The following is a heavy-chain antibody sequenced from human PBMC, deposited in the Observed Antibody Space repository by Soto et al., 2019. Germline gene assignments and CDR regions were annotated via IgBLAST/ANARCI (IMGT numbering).Heavy chain of an antibody. V-gene: IGHV3-23*01. CDR2: ISGSGGST. D-gene: IGHD3-22*01. J-gene: IGHJ3*02. CDR3: AKHTYYYDSSGLTHDAFDI. Sequence: GGSLRLSCAASGFTFSSYAMSWVRQAPGKGLEWVSAISGSGGSTYYADSVKGRFTVSRDNSKNTLYLQMNSLRAEDTAVYYCAKHTYYYDSSGLTHDAFDIWGQGTMVTVSS. CDR1: GFTFSSYA.